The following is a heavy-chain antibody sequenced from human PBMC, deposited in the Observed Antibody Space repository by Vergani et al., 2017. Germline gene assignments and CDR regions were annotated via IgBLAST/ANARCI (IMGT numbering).Heavy chain of an antibody. V-gene: IGHV4-38-2*02. Sequence: QVQLQESGPGLVKPSETLSLTCAVSGFSIDNGYYWGWIRQPPGKGLEWIGSISHSGYTFYSPSLKSRVSMSVDTSKNQFSLRVNSVTAADTAVYYCVRDPWESGGPYSGCWGQGTLVTVSS. CDR3: VRDPWESGGPYSGC. CDR2: ISHSGYT. J-gene: IGHJ4*02. D-gene: IGHD2-15*01. CDR1: GFSIDNGYY.